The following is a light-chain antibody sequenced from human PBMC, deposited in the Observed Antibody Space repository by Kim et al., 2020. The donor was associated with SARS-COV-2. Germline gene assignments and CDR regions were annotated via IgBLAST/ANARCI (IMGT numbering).Light chain of an antibody. CDR3: QQYGRSPRT. V-gene: IGKV3-20*01. CDR1: QSVSTSY. CDR2: GGS. Sequence: EIVLTQSPGTLSLSPGERATLSCRPSQSVSTSYLAWYQQKPGQPPRLLIYGGSSRATGIPDRFSGSGSGTDFTLIISRLEPEDFAVYYCQQYGRSPRTFGQGTKVDI. J-gene: IGKJ1*01.